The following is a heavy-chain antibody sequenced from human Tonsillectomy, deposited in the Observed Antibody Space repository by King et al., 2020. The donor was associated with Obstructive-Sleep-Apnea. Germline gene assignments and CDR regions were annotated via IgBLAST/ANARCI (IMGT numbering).Heavy chain of an antibody. Sequence: VQLVESGGGLVQPGGSLRLSCAASGFTFSSYSMNWVRQAPGKGLEWVSYISSSSSTIYYADSVKGRFTISRDNAKNSLYLQMNSLRAEDTAVYYCARNPRRITMIVGRDYWGQGTLVTVSS. D-gene: IGHD3-22*01. V-gene: IGHV3-48*04. J-gene: IGHJ4*02. CDR3: ARNPRRITMIVGRDY. CDR1: GFTFSSYS. CDR2: ISSSSSTI.